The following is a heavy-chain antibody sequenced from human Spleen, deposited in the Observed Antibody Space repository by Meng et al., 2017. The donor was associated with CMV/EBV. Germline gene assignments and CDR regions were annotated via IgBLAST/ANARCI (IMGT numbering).Heavy chain of an antibody. D-gene: IGHD3-3*01. CDR2: IWYDGSNK. V-gene: IGHV3-33*06. CDR1: FSGYG. Sequence: FSGYGMHWVRQAPGKGLEWVAVIWYDGSNKYYADSVKGRFTISRDNSKNTLYLQMNSLRAEDTAVYYCAKVFEAAGYDFWSGRYYFDYWGQGTLVTVSS. J-gene: IGHJ4*02. CDR3: AKVFEAAGYDFWSGRYYFDY.